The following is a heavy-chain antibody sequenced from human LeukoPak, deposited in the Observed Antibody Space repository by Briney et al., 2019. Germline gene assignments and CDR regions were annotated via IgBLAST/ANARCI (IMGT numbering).Heavy chain of an antibody. V-gene: IGHV3-9*01. D-gene: IGHD3-9*01. J-gene: IGHJ4*02. Sequence: QTGGSLRLSCAASGFTFDDYAMHWVRQAPGKGLEWVSGISWNSGSIGYADSVKGRFTISRDNSKNTLYLQMNSLRAEDTAVYYCAKLIFWSDYWGQGTLVTVSS. CDR2: ISWNSGSI. CDR1: GFTFDDYA. CDR3: AKLIFWSDY.